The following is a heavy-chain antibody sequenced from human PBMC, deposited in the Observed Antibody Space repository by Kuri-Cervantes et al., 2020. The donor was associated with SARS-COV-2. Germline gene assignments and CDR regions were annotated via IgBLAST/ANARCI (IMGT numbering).Heavy chain of an antibody. CDR2: IYYSGST. CDR3: ARDGYGGATRY. D-gene: IGHD1-26*01. CDR1: GGSVSSHY. J-gene: IGHJ4*02. Sequence: GSLRLSCTVSGGSVSSHYWRWIRQPPGKGLEWIGYIYYSGSTNYNPSLKSRVTISVDTSKNQFSLKLSSVTAADTAVYYCARDGYGGATRYWGQGTLVTVSS. V-gene: IGHV4-59*02.